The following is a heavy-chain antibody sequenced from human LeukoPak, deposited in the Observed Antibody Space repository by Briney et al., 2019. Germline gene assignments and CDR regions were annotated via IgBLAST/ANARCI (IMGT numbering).Heavy chain of an antibody. CDR3: ARVRHRRDSYNSDY. Sequence: SETLSLTCAVYGGSFSGYYWSWIRQPPGKGQEWIGEINHSGSTNYNPSLKSRVTISVDTSKNQFSLKLISVTAADTAVYYCARVRHRRDSYNSDYWGQGTLVTVSS. CDR1: GGSFSGYY. V-gene: IGHV4-34*01. CDR2: INHSGST. J-gene: IGHJ4*02. D-gene: IGHD5-24*01.